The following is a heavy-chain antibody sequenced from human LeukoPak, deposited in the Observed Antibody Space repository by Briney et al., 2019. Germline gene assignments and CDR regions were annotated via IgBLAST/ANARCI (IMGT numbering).Heavy chain of an antibody. Sequence: PGGSLRLSCAASGFTFSSYGMHWVRQAPGKGLEWVAVIWYDGSNKYYADSVKGRFTISRDNSKNTLYLQMNSLRAEDTAVYYCARGGIAVGARPVDYGMDVWGQGTTVTVSS. D-gene: IGHD6-19*01. V-gene: IGHV3-33*01. CDR1: GFTFSSYG. CDR3: ARGGIAVGARPVDYGMDV. CDR2: IWYDGSNK. J-gene: IGHJ6*02.